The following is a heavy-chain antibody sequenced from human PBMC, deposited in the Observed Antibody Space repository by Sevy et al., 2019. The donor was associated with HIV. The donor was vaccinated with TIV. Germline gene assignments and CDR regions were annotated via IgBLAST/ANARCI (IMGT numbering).Heavy chain of an antibody. CDR3: ARGDLSWFDP. D-gene: IGHD2-21*02. Sequence: SETLSLTCTVSGGSISSGDYYWSWIRQPPGKGLEWIGYIYYSGSTYYNPSLKSRVTISEDTSKNQFSLKLSSVTAADTAVYYCARGDLSWFDPWGQGTLVTVSS. CDR1: GGSISSGDYY. J-gene: IGHJ5*02. V-gene: IGHV4-30-4*01. CDR2: IYYSGST.